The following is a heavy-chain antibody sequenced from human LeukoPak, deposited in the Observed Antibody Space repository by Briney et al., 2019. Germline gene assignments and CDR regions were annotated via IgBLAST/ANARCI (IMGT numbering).Heavy chain of an antibody. CDR3: ARDVRNYYGSGSYRVVDV. Sequence: SETLSLTCAVYGGSFSGYYWSWIRQPPGKGLEWIGEINHSGSTNYNPSLKSRVTISVDTSKNQFSLKLSSVTAADTAVYYCARDVRNYYGSGSYRVVDVWGKGTTVTVSS. CDR1: GGSFSGYY. J-gene: IGHJ6*04. CDR2: INHSGST. V-gene: IGHV4-34*01. D-gene: IGHD3-10*01.